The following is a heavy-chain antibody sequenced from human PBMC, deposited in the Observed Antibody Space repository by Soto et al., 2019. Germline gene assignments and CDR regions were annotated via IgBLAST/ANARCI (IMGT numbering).Heavy chain of an antibody. Sequence: QVQLVQSGAEVKKPESSVKVSCKAPEGTFSTCAISWVRQAPGQGLEWMGGIIPMFGTANYAQRFQDRVTITADESTNTVYMELSSLRSEDTAVYFCASGIQLWLRRINNGYSGWGQGTLVTVSS. V-gene: IGHV1-69*12. J-gene: IGHJ4*02. D-gene: IGHD5-18*01. CDR3: ASGIQLWLRRINNGYSG. CDR2: IIPMFGTA. CDR1: EGTFSTCA.